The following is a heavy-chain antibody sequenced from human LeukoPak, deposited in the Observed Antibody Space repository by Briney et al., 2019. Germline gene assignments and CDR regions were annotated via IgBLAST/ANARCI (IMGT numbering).Heavy chain of an antibody. CDR1: GYTFTSYY. CDR3: ARDLPTYYYDSSGYYSPYYYYGMDV. J-gene: IGHJ6*02. Sequence: GASVKVSCKASGYTFTSYYMHWVRQAPGQGLEWMGIINPSGGSTSYAQKFQGRVTMTRDTSTSTVYMELSSLRSKDTAVYYCARDLPTYYYDSSGYYSPYYYYGMDVWGQGTTVTVSS. D-gene: IGHD3-22*01. CDR2: INPSGGST. V-gene: IGHV1-46*01.